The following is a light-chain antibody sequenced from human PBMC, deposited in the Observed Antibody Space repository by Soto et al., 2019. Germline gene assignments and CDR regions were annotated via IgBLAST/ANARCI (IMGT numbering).Light chain of an antibody. J-gene: IGLJ2*01. CDR1: SSNIGVKS. V-gene: IGLV1-51*01. CDR3: GTWDDSLSAVV. CDR2: DNS. Sequence: QSVLTQPPSVSAAPGQKVTISCSGSSSNIGVKSVSWYQQLPRTAPKLLIYDNSERPSGIPDRFSGSKSGTSATLGITGLQTGDEADYYCGTWDDSLSAVVFGGGTKSPS.